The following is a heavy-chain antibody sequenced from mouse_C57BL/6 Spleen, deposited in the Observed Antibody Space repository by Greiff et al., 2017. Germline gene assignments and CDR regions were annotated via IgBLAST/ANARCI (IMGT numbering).Heavy chain of an antibody. J-gene: IGHJ3*01. Sequence: QVQLQQPGAELVKPGASVKLSCKASGYTFTSYWMHWVKQRPGRGLEWIGRIDPNSGGTKYNEKFKSKDTLTVDKPSSTAYMRLSRLTSEDAAFYYGANTYDGCCGWFAYWGQGTLVTVSA. CDR3: ANTYDGCCGWFAY. CDR1: GYTFTSYW. CDR2: IDPNSGGT. V-gene: IGHV1-72*01. D-gene: IGHD2-3*01.